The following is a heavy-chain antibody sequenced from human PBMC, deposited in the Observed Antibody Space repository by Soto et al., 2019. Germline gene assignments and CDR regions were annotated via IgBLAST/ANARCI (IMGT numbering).Heavy chain of an antibody. J-gene: IGHJ6*02. CDR2: IIPISGTA. V-gene: IGHV1-69*13. D-gene: IGHD2-2*01. Sequence: SVKISCKASGGTFSSYAISWVRQAPGQGLEWMGGIIPISGTANYAQKFQGRVTITADESTSTAYMELSSLRSEDTAVYYCARSQGSSTSLEIYYYYYGMDVWGQGTTVTVSS. CDR1: GGTFSSYA. CDR3: ARSQGSSTSLEIYYYYYGMDV.